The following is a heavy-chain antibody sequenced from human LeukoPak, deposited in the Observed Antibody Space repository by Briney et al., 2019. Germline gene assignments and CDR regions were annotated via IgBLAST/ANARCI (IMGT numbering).Heavy chain of an antibody. D-gene: IGHD3-22*01. J-gene: IGHJ4*02. V-gene: IGHV4-34*01. CDR3: ARLGSDSSGLYPDH. CDR2: INHSGST. Sequence: PSETLSLTCAVYGGSFSGYYWSWIRQPPGKGLEWIGEINHSGSTNYNPSLKSRVTISVDTSKNQFTLRLSSVTAADTAVYYCARLGSDSSGLYPDHWGQGTLVTVSS. CDR1: GGSFSGYY.